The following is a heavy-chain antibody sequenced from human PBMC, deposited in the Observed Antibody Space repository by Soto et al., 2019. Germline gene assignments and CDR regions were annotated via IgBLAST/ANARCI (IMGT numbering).Heavy chain of an antibody. CDR2: LSSSGGTT. J-gene: IGHJ4*02. CDR3: AKLPRGSSPENDY. CDR1: GFTFSVYA. Sequence: GGSLRLSCAASGFTFSVYAMTWVRQAPGKGLEWVSGLSSSGGTTHYADSVKGRFTISRDNSKNTLFLQMNSLRAEDTAVYYCAKLPRGSSPENDYWGQGTLVTVSS. D-gene: IGHD6-6*01. V-gene: IGHV3-23*01.